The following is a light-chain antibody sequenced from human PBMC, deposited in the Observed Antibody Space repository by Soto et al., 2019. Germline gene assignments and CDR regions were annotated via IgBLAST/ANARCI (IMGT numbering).Light chain of an antibody. CDR3: GAWDSSLSIGG. CDR1: GSNIGNNF. V-gene: IGLV1-51*01. J-gene: IGLJ3*02. Sequence: QSVLTQPPSVSAAPGQKVTISCSGSGSNIGNNFVSWYQQFPGTAPKLLIYDNNKRPSGIPDRFSGSKSGTSATLDITGLQTGDEADYYCGAWDSSLSIGGFGGGTLLTVL. CDR2: DNN.